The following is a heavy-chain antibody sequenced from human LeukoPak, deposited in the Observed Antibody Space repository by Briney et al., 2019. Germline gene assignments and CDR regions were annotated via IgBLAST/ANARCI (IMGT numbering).Heavy chain of an antibody. D-gene: IGHD2-2*01. CDR2: INAYNGDT. Sequence: SVKVSCKGSGYTFTKYGFSWVRQAPGQGLEGVGWINAYNGDTHYAHNLQGRLTMTTDTSTSMAIMELRSLSPDDTAVYFCARWGLVAPGTYYYYYMDVWGRGTTVTVSS. CDR1: GYTFTKYG. J-gene: IGHJ6*03. V-gene: IGHV1-18*01. CDR3: ARWGLVAPGTYYYYYMDV.